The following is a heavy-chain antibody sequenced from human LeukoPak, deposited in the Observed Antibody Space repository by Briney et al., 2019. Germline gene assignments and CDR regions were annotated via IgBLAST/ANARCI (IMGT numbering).Heavy chain of an antibody. D-gene: IGHD6-6*01. Sequence: PSETLSLTCNVSGGSMNEYFWSWIRQSAGKGLEWIGRIFANGNTDFNLSLKSRVTMSIDTSKNQFSLKLSSVTAADTAVYYCARSVWYSSSSPIFAYYFDSWGQGTLVTVSS. V-gene: IGHV4-4*07. J-gene: IGHJ4*02. CDR2: IFANGNT. CDR1: GGSMNEYF. CDR3: ARSVWYSSSSPIFAYYFDS.